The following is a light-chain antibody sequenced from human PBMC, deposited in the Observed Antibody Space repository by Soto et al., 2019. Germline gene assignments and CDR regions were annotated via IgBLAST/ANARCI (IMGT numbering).Light chain of an antibody. V-gene: IGKV1-5*03. Sequence: DIPLTQSPSTLSASIGDRVTITCRASQSISTWLAWYQKKPGTAPKLLIYKASTLERGVPSRFSGSRSGTEFTLTVSSLQPDDFATYYCQQYNDSFPYTFGQGTKLEIK. CDR1: QSISTW. J-gene: IGKJ2*01. CDR2: KAS. CDR3: QQYNDSFPYT.